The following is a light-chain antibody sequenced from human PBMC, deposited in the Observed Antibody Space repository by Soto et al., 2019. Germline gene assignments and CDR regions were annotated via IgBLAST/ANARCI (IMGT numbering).Light chain of an antibody. V-gene: IGKV1-5*03. Sequence: DFQMTQSPSTLSASVGDTVTITCRVSHNVINWLAWYQQKPGKAPKLLIYDTSSLKTGVPSRFSGSGSETEFTLTISSLQPDDFATYYCQQYNSYSPYTFGQGTKLEIK. J-gene: IGKJ2*01. CDR1: HNVINW. CDR2: DTS. CDR3: QQYNSYSPYT.